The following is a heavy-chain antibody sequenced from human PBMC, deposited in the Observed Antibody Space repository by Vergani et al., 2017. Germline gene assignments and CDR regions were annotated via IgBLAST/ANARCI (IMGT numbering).Heavy chain of an antibody. V-gene: IGHV4-4*07. CDR2: IYTSGST. CDR3: AISGEGYCSSTSCQYYYYYGMDV. Sequence: QVQLQESGPGLVKPSETLSLTCTVSGGSISSYYWSWIRQPAGKGLEWIGRIYTSGSTNYNPSLKSRVTMSVDTSKNQFSLKLSSVTAADTAVYYCAISGEGYCSSTSCQYYYYYGMDVWGQGTTVTVSS. D-gene: IGHD2-2*01. J-gene: IGHJ6*02. CDR1: GGSISSYY.